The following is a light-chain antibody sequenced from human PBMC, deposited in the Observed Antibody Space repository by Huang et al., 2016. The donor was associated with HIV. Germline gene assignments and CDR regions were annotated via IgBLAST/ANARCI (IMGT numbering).Light chain of an antibody. CDR2: GAS. V-gene: IGKV1-16*02. CDR1: QGISNH. J-gene: IGKJ5*01. CDR3: QQYNSWPIT. Sequence: DIQMTQSPSSLSASVGDRVTITCRASQGISNHLAWFQQKPGKAPKSLIYGASSLQSGVPSKFSGSGSGTDFTLTINSLQPEDFATYYCQQYNSWPITFGQGTRL.